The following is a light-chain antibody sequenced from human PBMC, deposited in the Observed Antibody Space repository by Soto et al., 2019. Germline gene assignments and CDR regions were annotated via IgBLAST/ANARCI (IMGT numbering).Light chain of an antibody. CDR3: QQYNNWPQT. CDR1: QSVSSN. V-gene: IGKV3-15*01. J-gene: IGKJ1*01. Sequence: EIVMTQSPATLSVSPGERATLSCRASQSVSSNLAWYQQKPGQAPRLLIYGASTRATGMPARFSGSGSGTEFTLTISSLQFEDFAVYYCQQYNNWPQTFGQGTKVEIK. CDR2: GAS.